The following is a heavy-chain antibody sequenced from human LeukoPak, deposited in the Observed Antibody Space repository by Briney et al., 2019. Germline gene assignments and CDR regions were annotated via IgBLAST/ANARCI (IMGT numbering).Heavy chain of an antibody. V-gene: IGHV1-8*03. D-gene: IGHD4-11*01. Sequence: ALVRVSCKASGYTVTPYAVMWVRQATAHGLEGMGWMNPESGNTGYAEKFQGRVTITRDTSITTAYMELSSLRSEDSAVYYCARGPAYSNYGASYDYYRDVWGKGTTVTVS. CDR1: GYTVTPYA. CDR3: ARGPAYSNYGASYDYYRDV. CDR2: MNPESGNT. J-gene: IGHJ6*03.